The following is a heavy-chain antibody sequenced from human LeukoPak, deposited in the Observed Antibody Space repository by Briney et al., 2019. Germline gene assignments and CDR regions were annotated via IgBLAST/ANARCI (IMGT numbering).Heavy chain of an antibody. J-gene: IGHJ3*02. V-gene: IGHV1-3*01. D-gene: IGHD6-13*01. Sequence: GASVKVSCTASGGTFSSYAMHWVRQAPGQRLEWMGWINAGNGNTKYSQKFQGRVTITRDTSASTAYMELSSLRSEDTAVYYCASLLRQQLVPFSDAFDIWGQGTMVTVSS. CDR2: INAGNGNT. CDR3: ASLLRQQLVPFSDAFDI. CDR1: GGTFSSYA.